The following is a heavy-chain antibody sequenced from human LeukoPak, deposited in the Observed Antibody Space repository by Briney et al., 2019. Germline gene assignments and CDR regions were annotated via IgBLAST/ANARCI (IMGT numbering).Heavy chain of an antibody. Sequence: SETLSLTCTVSGGPISTYYWSWIRQAPGKGLEWIGYLYSGASTSYNPSLKSRVSISLDRSKNQVSLKLTSVTPADTAVYHCARLAGGDYGDYEFADYWGQGILVTVSS. CDR3: ARLAGGDYGDYEFADY. CDR2: LYSGAST. J-gene: IGHJ4*02. V-gene: IGHV4-59*12. CDR1: GGPISTYY. D-gene: IGHD4-17*01.